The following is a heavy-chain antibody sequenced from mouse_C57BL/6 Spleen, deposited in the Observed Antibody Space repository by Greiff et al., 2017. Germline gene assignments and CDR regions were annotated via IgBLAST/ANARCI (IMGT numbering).Heavy chain of an antibody. CDR2: IYPGSGST. CDR3: ARDGYDVVGYDMDY. J-gene: IGHJ4*01. V-gene: IGHV1-55*01. Sequence: QVQLQQPGAELVKPGASVKMSCKASGYTFTSYWITWVKQRPGQGLEWLGDIYPGSGSTNYNEKFKSKATLAVDTSSSTAYMQLSSLTSEDSAVYYCARDGYDVVGYDMDYWGQGTSGTVSS. CDR1: GYTFTSYW. D-gene: IGHD2-2*01.